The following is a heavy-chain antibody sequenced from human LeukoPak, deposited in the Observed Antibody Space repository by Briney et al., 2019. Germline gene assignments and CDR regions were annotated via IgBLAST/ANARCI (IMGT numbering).Heavy chain of an antibody. CDR1: GFTFSNYW. D-gene: IGHD1-1*01. Sequence: GGSLRLSCAVSGFTFSNYWMSWVRRAPGKGLEWVANINQPGSQKYHVDSVTGRFTISRDNAKNSLYLEMNSLRAEDTAVYYCARAATTGTVDYWGQGTLVTVSS. J-gene: IGHJ4*02. V-gene: IGHV3-7*01. CDR3: ARAATTGTVDY. CDR2: INQPGSQK.